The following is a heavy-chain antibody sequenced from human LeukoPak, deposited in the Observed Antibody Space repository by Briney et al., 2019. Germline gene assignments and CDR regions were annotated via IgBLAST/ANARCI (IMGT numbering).Heavy chain of an antibody. D-gene: IGHD3-22*01. Sequence: ASVKVSCKASGYTFTGYYMHWVRQAPGQGLEWMGWINPNSGGTNYAKKFQGRVTMTRDTSISTAYMELSRLRSDDTAVYYCARDMSYYDSSGYYYVLAAFDIWGQGTMVTVSS. CDR2: INPNSGGT. CDR3: ARDMSYYDSSGYYYVLAAFDI. J-gene: IGHJ3*02. CDR1: GYTFTGYY. V-gene: IGHV1-2*02.